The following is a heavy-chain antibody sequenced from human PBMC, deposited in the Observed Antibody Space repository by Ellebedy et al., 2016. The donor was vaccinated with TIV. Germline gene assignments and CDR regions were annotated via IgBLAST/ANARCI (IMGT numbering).Heavy chain of an antibody. V-gene: IGHV5-51*01. CDR2: IYPGDSDT. D-gene: IGHD2-15*01. CDR1: GYSFTSYW. J-gene: IGHJ5*02. CDR3: SLAANVRAWFDP. Sequence: GESLKISXKGSGYSFTSYWISWVRQMPGKGLEWMGIIYPGDSDTRYNPSFQGQVTISADKSISTAYLQWSSLKASDTAIYYCSLAANVRAWFDPWGQGTLVTVSS.